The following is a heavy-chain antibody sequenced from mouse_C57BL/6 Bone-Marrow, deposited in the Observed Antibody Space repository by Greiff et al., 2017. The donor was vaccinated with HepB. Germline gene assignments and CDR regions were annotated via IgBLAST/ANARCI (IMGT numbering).Heavy chain of an antibody. CDR3: ARSYFLWFAY. V-gene: IGHV1-76*01. CDR2: IYPGSGNT. CDR1: GYTFTDYY. J-gene: IGHJ3*01. D-gene: IGHD2-10*01. Sequence: VHLVESGAELVRPGASVKLSCKASGYTFTDYYINWVKQRPGQGLEWIARIYPGSGNTYYNEKFKGKATLTAEKSSSTAYMQLSSLTSEDSAVYFCARSYFLWFAYWGQGTLVTVSA.